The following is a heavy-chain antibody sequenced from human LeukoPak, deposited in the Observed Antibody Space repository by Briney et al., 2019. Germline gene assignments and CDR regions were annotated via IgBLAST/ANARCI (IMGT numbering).Heavy chain of an antibody. Sequence: SETLSLTCTVSGGSISSSSYYWGWIRQPPGKGLEWIGSIYYSGSTYYNPSLKSRVTISVDTSKNQFSLKLSSVTAEDTAVYYCARAFFGSRMVRGEDDWYFDLWGRGTLVTVSS. CDR2: IYYSGST. CDR1: GGSISSSSYY. V-gene: IGHV4-39*07. D-gene: IGHD3-10*01. J-gene: IGHJ2*01. CDR3: ARAFFGSRMVRGEDDWYFDL.